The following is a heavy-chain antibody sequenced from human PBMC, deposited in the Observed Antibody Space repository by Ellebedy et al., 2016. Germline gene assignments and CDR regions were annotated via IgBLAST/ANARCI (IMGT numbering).Heavy chain of an antibody. CDR3: ANVGGSGTYYNGY. D-gene: IGHD3-10*01. Sequence: GGSLRLSCAASGFTFSSYAMHWVRQAPGKGLEWVAVISYDGSYKYYADSVKGRFTISRDNSKNRLYLQMSSLKVEDTATYYCANVGGSGTYYNGYWGQGTLVTVSS. CDR2: ISYDGSYK. V-gene: IGHV3-30-3*01. J-gene: IGHJ4*02. CDR1: GFTFSSYA.